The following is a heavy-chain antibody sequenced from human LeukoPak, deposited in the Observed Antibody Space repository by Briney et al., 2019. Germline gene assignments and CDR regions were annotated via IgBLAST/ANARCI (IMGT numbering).Heavy chain of an antibody. V-gene: IGHV4-34*01. CDR1: GGSISSYY. D-gene: IGHD5-24*01. CDR2: INHSGST. Sequence: SETLSLTCTVSGGSISSYYWSWIRQPPGKGLEWIGEINHSGSTNYNPSLKSRVTISVDTSKNQFSLKLRSVTAADTAVYYCARGGDGYSHWGQGTLVTVSS. J-gene: IGHJ4*02. CDR3: ARGGDGYSH.